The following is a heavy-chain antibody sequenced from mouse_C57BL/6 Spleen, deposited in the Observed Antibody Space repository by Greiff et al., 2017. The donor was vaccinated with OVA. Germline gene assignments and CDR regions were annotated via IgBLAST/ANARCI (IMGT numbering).Heavy chain of an antibody. J-gene: IGHJ4*01. CDR3: ARSYYGSSLYAMDY. D-gene: IGHD1-1*01. V-gene: IGHV1-69*01. CDR1: GYTFTSYW. Sequence: QVQLQQPGAELVMPGASVKLSCKASGYTFTSYWMHWVQQTPGQGLEWIGEIDPSDSYTNYNQKFKGKSTLTVDKSSSTAYMQLSSLTSEDSAVYYCARSYYGSSLYAMDYWGQGTSVTVSS. CDR2: IDPSDSYT.